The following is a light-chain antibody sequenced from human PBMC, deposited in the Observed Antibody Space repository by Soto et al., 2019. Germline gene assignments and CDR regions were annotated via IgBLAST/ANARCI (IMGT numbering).Light chain of an antibody. CDR2: ASS. J-gene: IGKJ2*01. CDR3: QQLNSYPYT. Sequence: DIQLTQSPSFLSASVGDRVTITCRASQGISSYLAWYQQKPGKAPKLLIYASSTLQSGVPTRFSGSVSGTELTLTISSLQPEDFATYDCQQLNSYPYTFGQGTKLEIK. CDR1: QGISSY. V-gene: IGKV1-9*01.